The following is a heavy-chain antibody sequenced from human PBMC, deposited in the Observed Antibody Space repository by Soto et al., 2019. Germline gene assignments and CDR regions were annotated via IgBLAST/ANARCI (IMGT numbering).Heavy chain of an antibody. CDR1: VGTLSGYY. D-gene: IGHD6-19*01. CDR3: ARIVAGTGRFDH. V-gene: IGHV4-34*01. J-gene: IGHJ4*02. Sequence: SETMSLTCAVYVGTLSGYYWSWIRQPPGKGLEWIGEINHSGSTNYNPSLKSRVTISVDTSKNQFSLKLSSVTAADTAVYYCARIVAGTGRFDHWGQGTLVTVSS. CDR2: INHSGST.